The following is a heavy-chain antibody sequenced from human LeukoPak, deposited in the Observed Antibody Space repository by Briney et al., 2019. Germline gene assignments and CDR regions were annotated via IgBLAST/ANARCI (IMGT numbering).Heavy chain of an antibody. CDR2: IYYSGST. J-gene: IGHJ4*02. V-gene: IGHV4-59*01. CDR3: ARVSPVGWEPITAFDY. Sequence: PSETLSLTCTVSGGSISSYYWSWIRQPPGKGLEWIGYIYYSGSTNYNPSLKSRVTISVDTSKNQFSLKLSSVTAADTAVYYCARVSPVGWEPITAFDYWGQGTLVTGSS. D-gene: IGHD1-26*01. CDR1: GGSISSYY.